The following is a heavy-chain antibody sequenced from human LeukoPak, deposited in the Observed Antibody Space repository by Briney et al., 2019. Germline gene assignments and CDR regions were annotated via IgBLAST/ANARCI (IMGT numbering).Heavy chain of an antibody. V-gene: IGHV1-8*03. CDR2: MNPNSGNT. J-gene: IGHJ3*02. CDR1: GYTFTGYD. D-gene: IGHD1-1*01. CDR3: ARVGTLWAFDI. Sequence: ASVKVSCKASGYTFTGYDINWVRQATGQGLEWMGWMNPNSGNTGYAQKFQGRVTITRNTSISTAYMELSSLRSEDTAVYYCARVGTLWAFDIWGQGTMVTVSS.